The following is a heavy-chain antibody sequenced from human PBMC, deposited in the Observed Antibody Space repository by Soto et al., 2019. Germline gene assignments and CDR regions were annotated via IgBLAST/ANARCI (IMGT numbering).Heavy chain of an antibody. V-gene: IGHV5-51*01. J-gene: IGHJ4*02. CDR1: GYSFSTYS. CDR3: ETWRRSHWFDY. Sequence: GESLKISCKGPGYSFSTYSIGWVRQMPGKGLEWMGNIHSGDSNARYSPSFQGQVNISVDKSISTAYLQWSSLKASDTAFYYCETWRRSHWFDYWGQGNLVTVSS. CDR2: IHSGDSNA.